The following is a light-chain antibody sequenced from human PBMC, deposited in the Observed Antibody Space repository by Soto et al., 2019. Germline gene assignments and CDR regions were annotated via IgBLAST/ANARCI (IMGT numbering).Light chain of an antibody. CDR3: QQYYSYPRT. V-gene: IGKV1-8*01. J-gene: IGKJ4*01. Sequence: TQSPSCLSLSPMERATLSCRASQSISSYLAWYQQKPGKAPKLLIYDASTLESGVPSRFSGSGSGTEFTLTISSLQSEDFATYYCQQYYSYPRTFGGGTKVDIK. CDR2: DAS. CDR1: QSISSY.